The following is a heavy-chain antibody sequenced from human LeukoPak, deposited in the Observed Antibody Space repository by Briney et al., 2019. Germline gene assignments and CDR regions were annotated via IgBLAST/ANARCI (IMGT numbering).Heavy chain of an antibody. CDR3: ARGSSGYPAISYFDY. CDR1: GGSISSGGYY. V-gene: IGHV4-31*03. Sequence: SQTLSLTCTVSGGSISSGGYYWSWIRQHPGKGLEWIGYIYYSGSTYYNPSLKSRVTISVDTSKNQFSLKLSSVTAADTAVYYCARGSSGYPAISYFDYWGQGTLVTVSS. CDR2: IYYSGST. D-gene: IGHD3-22*01. J-gene: IGHJ4*02.